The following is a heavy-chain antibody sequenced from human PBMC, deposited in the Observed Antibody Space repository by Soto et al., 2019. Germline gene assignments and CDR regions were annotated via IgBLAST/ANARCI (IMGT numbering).Heavy chain of an antibody. CDR3: ARDPIRYVQGYYYYGMDV. D-gene: IGHD5-12*01. Sequence: RHSCAASGFIISSYWMTCVSKAPGKGLEWVANIKQVGNEKYYADSVKGRFTISRDNAKNSLYLQMNSLRDEDTAVYYCARDPIRYVQGYYYYGMDVWGQGTTVTVSS. V-gene: IGHV3-7*01. CDR2: IKQVGNEK. J-gene: IGHJ6*02. CDR1: GFIISSYW.